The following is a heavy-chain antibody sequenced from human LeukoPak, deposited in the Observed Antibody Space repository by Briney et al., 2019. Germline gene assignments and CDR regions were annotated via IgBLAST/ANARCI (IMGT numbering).Heavy chain of an antibody. CDR1: GYTLTSYH. CDR2: MSPNSGNT. D-gene: IGHD3-16*01. Sequence: ASVKVSCKASGYTLTSYHINWVRQATGQGLEWMGWMSPNSGNTDYAQKFQGRVTMTRDTSINTAYMELSSLRSEDTAVYYCARGVGDSGDYWGQGTLVTVSS. V-gene: IGHV1-8*01. J-gene: IGHJ4*02. CDR3: ARGVGDSGDY.